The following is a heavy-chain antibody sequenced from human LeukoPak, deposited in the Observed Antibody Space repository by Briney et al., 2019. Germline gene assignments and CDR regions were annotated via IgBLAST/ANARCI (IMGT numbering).Heavy chain of an antibody. CDR1: GFTFKTYW. V-gene: IGHV3-74*01. J-gene: IGHJ6*02. Sequence: GGSLRLSCAASGFTFKTYWMYWVRQAPGKGLVWVSRINSDGSSTNYADSLKGRFTISRDNAKNTLYLQMNSLRAEDTAVYYCARVGLPYGLDVWGQGTTVTVSS. CDR3: ARVGLPYGLDV. CDR2: INSDGSST.